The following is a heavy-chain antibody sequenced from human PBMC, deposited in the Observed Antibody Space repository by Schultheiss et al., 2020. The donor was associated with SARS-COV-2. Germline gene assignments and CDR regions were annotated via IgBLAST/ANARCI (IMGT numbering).Heavy chain of an antibody. D-gene: IGHD1-26*01. CDR3: ARGIVGATTDI. CDR2: INHSGST. CDR1: GGSISSGGYY. V-gene: IGHV4-39*01. Sequence: SETLSLTCTVSGGSISSGGYYWSWIRQPPGKGLEWIGEINHSGSTNYNPSLKSRVTISVDTSKNQFSLKLSSVTAADTAVYYCARGIVGATTDIWGQGTMVTVSS. J-gene: IGHJ3*02.